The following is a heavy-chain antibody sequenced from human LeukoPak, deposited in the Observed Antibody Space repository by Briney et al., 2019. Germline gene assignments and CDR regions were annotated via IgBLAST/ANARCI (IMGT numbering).Heavy chain of an antibody. CDR2: ISYDGSNK. Sequence: GGSLRLSCAASGFTFSSYAMHWVRQAPGKGLEWVAVISYDGSNKKYGDSVKGRFTISRDNSKNTLDLQMNSLRAEDTAVYYCARDSSGWLHYFDYWGQGTLVTVSS. CDR3: ARDSSGWLHYFDY. D-gene: IGHD6-19*01. J-gene: IGHJ4*02. CDR1: GFTFSSYA. V-gene: IGHV3-30*04.